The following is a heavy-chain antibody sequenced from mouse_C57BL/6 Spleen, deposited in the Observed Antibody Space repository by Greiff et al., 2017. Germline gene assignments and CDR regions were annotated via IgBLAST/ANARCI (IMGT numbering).Heavy chain of an antibody. J-gene: IGHJ4*01. D-gene: IGHD2-2*01. CDR3: ARLGYLYYAMDY. Sequence: QVQLQQPGTELVKPGASVKLSCKASGYTFTSYWMHWVKQRPGQGLEWIGNINPSNGGTNYNERFKSKATLTVDKSSSTAYMQLSSLTSEDSAVYYCARLGYLYYAMDYWGQGTSVTVSS. CDR2: INPSNGGT. CDR1: GYTFTSYW. V-gene: IGHV1-53*01.